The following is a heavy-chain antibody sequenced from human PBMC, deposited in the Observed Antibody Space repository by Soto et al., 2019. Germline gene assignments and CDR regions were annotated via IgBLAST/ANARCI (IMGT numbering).Heavy chain of an antibody. V-gene: IGHV1-18*04. D-gene: IGHD3-10*01. Sequence: GASVKVSCKASGYNFINYGISWVRQAPGQGLEWIGWISVYNGNTNYAQKVQGRVTMKTDISTNTAYMELRSLRSDDTAVYYCVRDLDGSGSYYNDYWGLGTLVTVSS. CDR3: VRDLDGSGSYYNDY. J-gene: IGHJ4*02. CDR1: GYNFINYG. CDR2: ISVYNGNT.